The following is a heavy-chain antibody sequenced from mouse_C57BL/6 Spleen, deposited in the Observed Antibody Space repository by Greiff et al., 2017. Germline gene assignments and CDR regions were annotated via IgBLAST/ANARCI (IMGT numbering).Heavy chain of an antibody. CDR3: AGGGPIYYYGSSYFDY. V-gene: IGHV1-53*01. J-gene: IGHJ2*01. D-gene: IGHD1-1*01. CDR2: INPSNGGT. CDR1: GYTFTSYW. Sequence: QVQLQQPGTELVKPGASVKLSCKASGYTFTSYWMHWVKPRPGQGLEWIGNINPSNGGTNYNEKFKSKATLTVDKSSSTAYMQLSSLTSEDSAVYYCAGGGPIYYYGSSYFDYWGQGTTLTVSS.